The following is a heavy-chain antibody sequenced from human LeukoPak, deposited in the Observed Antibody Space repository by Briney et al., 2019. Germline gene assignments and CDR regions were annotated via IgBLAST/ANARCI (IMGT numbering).Heavy chain of an antibody. V-gene: IGHV4-4*07. CDR3: ASSYYDILTGYSHDY. CDR1: GGSISSYY. J-gene: IGHJ4*02. CDR2: IYTSGST. Sequence: SETLSLTXTVSGGSISSYYWSWIRQPAGKGLEWIGRIYTSGSTNYNPSLKSRVTMSVDTSKNQFSLKLSSVTAADTAVYYCASSYYDILTGYSHDYWGQGTLVTVSS. D-gene: IGHD3-9*01.